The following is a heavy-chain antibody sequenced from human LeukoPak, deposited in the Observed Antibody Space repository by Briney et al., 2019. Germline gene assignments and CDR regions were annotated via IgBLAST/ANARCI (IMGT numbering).Heavy chain of an antibody. Sequence: ASVKVSCKASGHTFTGYYMHWVRQAPGQGLEWMGWINPNSGGTNYAQKFQGRVTMTRDTSISTAYMELSRLRSDDTAVYYCARDLPPKLYSSGWANLDYWGQGTLVTVSS. J-gene: IGHJ4*02. CDR2: INPNSGGT. CDR1: GHTFTGYY. CDR3: ARDLPPKLYSSGWANLDY. D-gene: IGHD6-19*01. V-gene: IGHV1-2*02.